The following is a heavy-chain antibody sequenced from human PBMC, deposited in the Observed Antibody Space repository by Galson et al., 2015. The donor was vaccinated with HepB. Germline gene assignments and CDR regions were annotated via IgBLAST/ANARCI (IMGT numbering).Heavy chain of an antibody. Sequence: SLRLSCAASGFIFSSYAMHWVRQAPGKGLEWVAVISYDGRNKYYADSVKGRFTISRDNTKNTLYLQTNSLRAEDTAVYYCARDWGGDVLLWFGELHYFLNWGQGTLVTVSS. CDR1: GFIFSSYA. V-gene: IGHV3-30*04. CDR2: ISYDGRNK. CDR3: ARDWGGDVLLWFGELHYFLN. J-gene: IGHJ4*02. D-gene: IGHD3-10*01.